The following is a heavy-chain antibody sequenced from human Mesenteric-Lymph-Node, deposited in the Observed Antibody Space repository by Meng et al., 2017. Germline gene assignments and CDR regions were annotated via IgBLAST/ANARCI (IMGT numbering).Heavy chain of an antibody. Sequence: ASVKVSCKVSGYTLTELSMHWVRQAPGKGLEWMGGFDPEDGETIYAQKFQGRVTMTEDTSTDTAYMELSSLRSEDTAVYYCATGTIPVSPTYYYYYYGMDVWGQGTMVTVSS. CDR1: GYTLTELS. V-gene: IGHV1-24*01. J-gene: IGHJ6*02. CDR2: FDPEDGET. D-gene: IGHD1-1*01. CDR3: ATGTIPVSPTYYYYYYGMDV.